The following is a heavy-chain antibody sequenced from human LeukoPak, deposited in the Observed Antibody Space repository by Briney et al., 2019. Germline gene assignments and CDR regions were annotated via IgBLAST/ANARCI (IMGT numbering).Heavy chain of an antibody. CDR2: FYYGERS. V-gene: IGHV4-59*08. CDR3: ARLAYYYDRSGPADWYFDL. Sequence: PSGTLSLTCTVSGGSISSSHWSWIRQAPGKGLECIGNFYYGERSNYNPSLKSRVAISADTSKNQFSLKLSSVTAADTAVYYCARLAYYYDRSGPADWYFDLWGRGTLVTVSS. CDR1: GGSISSSH. D-gene: IGHD3-22*01. J-gene: IGHJ2*01.